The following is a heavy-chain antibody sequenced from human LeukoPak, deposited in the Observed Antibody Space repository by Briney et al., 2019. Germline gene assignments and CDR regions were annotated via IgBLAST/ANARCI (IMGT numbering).Heavy chain of an antibody. V-gene: IGHV1-8*01. CDR2: MNPNSGNT. CDR1: GYTFTSYD. D-gene: IGHD3-10*01. Sequence: GASVKVSCKASGYTFTSYDINWVRQATGQGLEWMGWMNPNSGNTGYAQKFQGRVTMTRNTSISTAYMELSSLRSEDTAVYYCARGLDMVLYYYGSGSTDAFDIWGQGTMVTVSS. CDR3: ARGLDMVLYYYGSGSTDAFDI. J-gene: IGHJ3*02.